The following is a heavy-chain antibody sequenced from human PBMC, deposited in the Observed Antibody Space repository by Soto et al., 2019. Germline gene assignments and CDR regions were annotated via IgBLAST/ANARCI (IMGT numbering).Heavy chain of an antibody. CDR2: INPSGGST. J-gene: IGHJ3*02. CDR1: GYTFTSYY. Sequence: ASVKVSCKASGYTFTSYYMHWVRQAPGQGLEWMGIINPSGGSTSYAQKFQGRVTMTRDTSTSTVYMELSSLRSEDTAVYYCARDLKDVLRYFDWSNDAFDIWGQGTMVTVSS. V-gene: IGHV1-46*01. CDR3: ARDLKDVLRYFDWSNDAFDI. D-gene: IGHD3-9*01.